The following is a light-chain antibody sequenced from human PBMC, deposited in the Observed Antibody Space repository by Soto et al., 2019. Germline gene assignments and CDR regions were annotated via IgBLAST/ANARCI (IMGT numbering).Light chain of an antibody. CDR3: QQYGSSPPCT. Sequence: EIVLTQSPGTLSLSPGEKATLSCRASQSISSTCLAWYQVKPGQAPRLLIYGASSRATDVPDRFSGSGSGTDFTLTISRLEPEDFAVYYCQQYGSSPPCTFGQGTKLEIK. CDR1: QSISSTC. V-gene: IGKV3-20*01. CDR2: GAS. J-gene: IGKJ2*02.